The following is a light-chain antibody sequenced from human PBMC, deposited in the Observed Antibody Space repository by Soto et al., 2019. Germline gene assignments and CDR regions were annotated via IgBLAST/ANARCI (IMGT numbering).Light chain of an antibody. Sequence: EMVMTQSPATLSVSPGERVTLSCRASQSVASNVAWYQQKPGQAPRLLIYGASTRATGIPARFSGSWSGTEFTLTISSLQPDDFATYYCQQYYTYSQWTFGQGTKVDI. J-gene: IGKJ1*01. CDR2: GAS. CDR1: QSVASN. CDR3: QQYYTYSQWT. V-gene: IGKV3-15*01.